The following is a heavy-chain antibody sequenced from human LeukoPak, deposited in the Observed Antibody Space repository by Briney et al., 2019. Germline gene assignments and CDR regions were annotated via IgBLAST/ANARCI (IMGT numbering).Heavy chain of an antibody. CDR3: TKDPNGDYVGAFDP. D-gene: IGHD4-17*01. CDR2: MKGGGET. CDR1: GFSFTNYA. J-gene: IGHJ5*02. Sequence: PGGSLRLSCAASGFSFTNYAMSWVRQAPARGPEWLSSMKGGGETFYADSVKGRFTISRDNSQNTLYLQMNSLRAEDTAVYYCTKDPNGDYVGAFDPWGQGTLVTVSS. V-gene: IGHV3-23*01.